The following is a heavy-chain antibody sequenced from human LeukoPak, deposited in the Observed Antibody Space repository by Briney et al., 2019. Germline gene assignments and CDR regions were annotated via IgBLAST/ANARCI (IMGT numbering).Heavy chain of an antibody. V-gene: IGHV3-23*01. Sequence: GGSLRLSCTGSGFPFNMFGIHWVRQAPGQGLEWVSGLTRGGESRNYADSVKGRFTISRDSPKNTVFLQMNSLRPEDTAVYYCAKEQRIRHCSEGVCMEGYYFDHWGQGSLVTVSS. CDR2: LTRGGESR. J-gene: IGHJ4*02. D-gene: IGHD2-8*01. CDR1: GFPFNMFG. CDR3: AKEQRIRHCSEGVCMEGYYFDH.